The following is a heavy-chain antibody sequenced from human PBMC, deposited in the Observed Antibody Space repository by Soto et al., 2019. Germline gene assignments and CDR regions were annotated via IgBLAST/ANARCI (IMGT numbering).Heavy chain of an antibody. CDR3: ARSSITPRLFMYPFDF. CDR2: IYYDGNT. J-gene: IGHJ4*02. D-gene: IGHD6-6*01. V-gene: IGHV4-39*01. Sequence: SETLSLTCTVSGDSITSSSHYWGWIRQPPGKGLECIGNIYYDGNTYYNPSLKSRVTISLDTSKNQFSLRLNSVTAADTAVYYCARSSITPRLFMYPFDFWGQGTLVTVSS. CDR1: GDSITSSSHY.